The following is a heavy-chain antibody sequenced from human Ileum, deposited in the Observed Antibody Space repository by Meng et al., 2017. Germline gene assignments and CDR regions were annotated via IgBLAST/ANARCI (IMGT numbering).Heavy chain of an antibody. CDR3: VSERRRSYFFDY. V-gene: IGHV4-30-4*01. Sequence: QVQLQESGPGLVKPSQTLSLNCTVSGGSITSGDYYWSWIRQPPGKGLEWIGYIFYTGATYSNPSLKSRVTVSLDTSKSQFSLKLSSVTAADTAIYYCVSERRRSYFFDYWGQGTLVTV. CDR1: GGSITSGDYY. J-gene: IGHJ4*02. CDR2: IFYTGAT.